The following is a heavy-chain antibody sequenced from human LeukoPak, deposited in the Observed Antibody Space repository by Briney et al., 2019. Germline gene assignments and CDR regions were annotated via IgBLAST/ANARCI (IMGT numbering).Heavy chain of an antibody. V-gene: IGHV1-18*01. CDR3: ARGSGSSSWYLFDYYYYYMDV. D-gene: IGHD6-13*01. J-gene: IGHJ6*03. CDR2: ISAYNGNT. CDR1: GYTFTSYG. Sequence: ASVKVSCKASGYTFTSYGISWVRQAPGQGLEWMGWISAYNGNTNYAQKLQGRVTVTRNTSISTAYMELSSLRSEDTAVYYCARGSGSSSWYLFDYYYYYMDVWGKGTTVTVSS.